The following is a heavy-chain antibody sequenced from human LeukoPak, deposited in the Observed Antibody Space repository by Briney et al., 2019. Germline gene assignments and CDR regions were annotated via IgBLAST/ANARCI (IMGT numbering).Heavy chain of an antibody. D-gene: IGHD3-10*01. CDR2: ISSSGSTI. J-gene: IGHJ5*02. CDR3: ARGDGSGQFDP. CDR1: GFTFSSYE. V-gene: IGHV3-48*03. Sequence: GGSLRLSCAASGFTFSSYEMNWVRQAPGRGLEWVSYISSSGSTIYYADSVKGRFTISRDNAKNSLYLQMNSLRAEDTAVYYCARGDGSGQFDPWGQGTLVTVSS.